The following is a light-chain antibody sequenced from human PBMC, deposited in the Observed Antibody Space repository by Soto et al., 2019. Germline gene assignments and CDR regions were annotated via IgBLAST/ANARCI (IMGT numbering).Light chain of an antibody. V-gene: IGKV3-20*01. J-gene: IGKJ1*01. CDR1: QSVSSSY. CDR3: QQYGSSRT. Sequence: EIVLTQSPGTLSLSPGERATLSCRASQSVSSSYLVWYQQKPGQAPRLLIYGASSRATGIPDSFSGSGSGTDFTLTISRLEPEDFAVYYCQQYGSSRTFGQGTKVEIK. CDR2: GAS.